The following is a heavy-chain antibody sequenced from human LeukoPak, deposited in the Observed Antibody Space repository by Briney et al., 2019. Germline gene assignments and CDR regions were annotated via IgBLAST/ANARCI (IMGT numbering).Heavy chain of an antibody. D-gene: IGHD6-19*01. CDR3: ARAPITVAGSGLWY. Sequence: ASVKVSCKASGYTFTSYGINWVRQAPGQGLEWMGWISTSNGNTESVQKLQGRVTMTTDTSTSTAYMELRSLRSDDTAVYYCARAPITVAGSGLWYWGQGTLVTVSS. V-gene: IGHV1-18*01. J-gene: IGHJ4*02. CDR1: GYTFTSYG. CDR2: ISTSNGNT.